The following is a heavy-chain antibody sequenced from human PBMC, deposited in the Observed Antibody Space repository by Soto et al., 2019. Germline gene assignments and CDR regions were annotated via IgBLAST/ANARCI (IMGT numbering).Heavy chain of an antibody. CDR2: IIPILGIA. Sequence: GASVKVSCKASGGTFSIYTIIWVRQAPGQGLEWMGRIIPILGIANYAQKFQGRVTITADKSTSTAYMELSSLRSEDTAVYYCARTEYSGYDSWFDPWGQGTLVTVSS. CDR1: GGTFSIYT. CDR3: ARTEYSGYDSWFDP. D-gene: IGHD5-12*01. V-gene: IGHV1-69*02. J-gene: IGHJ5*02.